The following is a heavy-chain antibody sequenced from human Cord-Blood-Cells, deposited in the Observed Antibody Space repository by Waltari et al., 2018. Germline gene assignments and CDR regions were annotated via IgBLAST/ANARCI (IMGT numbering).Heavy chain of an antibody. D-gene: IGHD2-8*02. CDR2: SIPILSIA. V-gene: IGHV1-69*09. Sequence: QVQLVQSGAEVKKPESSVKVSCKASGGTFGSYAISWVGQDPGQGVEWMGRSIPILSIANYEQKFQGRVTITADKSTSTAYMELSSLRSEDTAVYYCARGGGVTSMDLAFDIWGQGTMVTVSS. CDR1: GGTFGSYA. CDR3: ARGGGVTSMDLAFDI. J-gene: IGHJ3*02.